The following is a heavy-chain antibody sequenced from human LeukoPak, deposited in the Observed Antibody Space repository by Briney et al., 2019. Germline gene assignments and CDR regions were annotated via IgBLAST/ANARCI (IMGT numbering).Heavy chain of an antibody. V-gene: IGHV4-38-2*02. D-gene: IGHD3-22*01. Sequence: SETLSLTCTVSGYSISSGYYWGWIRQPPGKGLEWIGSIYHSGSTYYNPSLKSRVTISVDTSKNQFSLKLSSVTAADTAVYYCARDPPGRGYSRGTRDYWGQGTLVTVSS. CDR3: ARDPPGRGYSRGTRDY. CDR2: IYHSGST. CDR1: GYSISSGYY. J-gene: IGHJ4*02.